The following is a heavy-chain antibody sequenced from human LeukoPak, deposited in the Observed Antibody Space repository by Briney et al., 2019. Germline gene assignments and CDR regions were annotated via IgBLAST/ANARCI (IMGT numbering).Heavy chain of an antibody. CDR1: GGSISSGGYY. CDR3: ARAPCGGDCYSNDY. J-gene: IGHJ4*02. Sequence: PSETLSLTCTVSGGSISSGGYYWSWIRQPPGKGLEWIGYIYHSGSTYYNPSLKSRVTISVDRSKNQFSLKLSSVTAADTAVYYCARAPCGGDCYSNDYWGQGTLVTVSS. CDR2: IYHSGST. V-gene: IGHV4-30-2*01. D-gene: IGHD2-21*01.